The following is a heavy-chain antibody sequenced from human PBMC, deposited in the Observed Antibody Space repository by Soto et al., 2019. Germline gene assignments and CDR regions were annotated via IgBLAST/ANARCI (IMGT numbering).Heavy chain of an antibody. D-gene: IGHD1-20*01. CDR1: GGTFSSYT. Sequence: QVQLVQSGAEVKKPGSSVKVSCKASGGTFSSYTISWVRQAPGQGLEWMGRIIPILGIANYAQKFQGRVTITADKSTSTAYMELSSLRSEDTAVYYCARFIGGYNWNDVRWFYPWGQGTLVTVSS. CDR2: IIPILGIA. V-gene: IGHV1-69*02. J-gene: IGHJ5*02. CDR3: ARFIGGYNWNDVRWFYP.